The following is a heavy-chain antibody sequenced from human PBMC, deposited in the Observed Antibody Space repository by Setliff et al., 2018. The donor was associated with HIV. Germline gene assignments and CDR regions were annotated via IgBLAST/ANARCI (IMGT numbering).Heavy chain of an antibody. D-gene: IGHD4-17*01. V-gene: IGHV5-51*01. J-gene: IGHJ1*01. Sequence: GESLKISCKGSGYSFTSYWIGWVRQMPGKGLEWMGVIYPGDSDTRYSPSFQGQVTISADKSITTAYVQWSSLKASDTAMYYCATWTRAETSENFQHWGQGTLVTVSS. CDR1: GYSFTSYW. CDR3: ATWTRAETSENFQH. CDR2: IYPGDSDT.